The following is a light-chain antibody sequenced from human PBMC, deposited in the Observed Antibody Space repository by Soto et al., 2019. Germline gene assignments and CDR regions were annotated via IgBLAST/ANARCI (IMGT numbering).Light chain of an antibody. J-gene: IGKJ4*01. V-gene: IGKV3-11*01. CDR2: DAS. CDR1: QRVSTY. CDR3: QQRSSWPLS. Sequence: EIVLTQSPATLSLSPGETATLSCRASQRVSTYLAWYQQKPGQAPSLLIYDASYRATGIPARFSGSGSGTDFTLTISSLEPEDFAVYYCQQRSSWPLSFGGGTKV.